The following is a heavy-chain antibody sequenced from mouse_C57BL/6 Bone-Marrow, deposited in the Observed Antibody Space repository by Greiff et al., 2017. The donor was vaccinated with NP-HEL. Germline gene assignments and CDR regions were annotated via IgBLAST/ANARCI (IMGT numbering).Heavy chain of an antibody. Sequence: DVQLQESGAELVRPGASVKLSCTASGFNIKDDYMHWVKQRPEQGLEWIGWIDPENGDTEYASKFQGKATITADTSSNTAYLQLSSLTSEDTAVYYCTTVGVPWFAYWGQGTLVTVTA. CDR2: IDPENGDT. V-gene: IGHV14-4*01. CDR3: TTVGVPWFAY. J-gene: IGHJ3*01. CDR1: GFNIKDDY.